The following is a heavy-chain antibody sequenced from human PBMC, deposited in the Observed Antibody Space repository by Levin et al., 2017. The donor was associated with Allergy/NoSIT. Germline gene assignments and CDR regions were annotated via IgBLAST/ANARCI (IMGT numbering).Heavy chain of an antibody. CDR3: AKDGGLDSSAPSFDY. D-gene: IGHD6-25*01. Sequence: GGSLRLSCAASGFTFSSYGMHWVRQAPGKGLEWVAVISYDGSNKYYADSVKGRFTISRDNSKNTLYLQMNSLRAEDTAVYYCAKDGGLDSSAPSFDYWGQGTLVTVSS. J-gene: IGHJ4*02. V-gene: IGHV3-30*18. CDR2: ISYDGSNK. CDR1: GFTFSSYG.